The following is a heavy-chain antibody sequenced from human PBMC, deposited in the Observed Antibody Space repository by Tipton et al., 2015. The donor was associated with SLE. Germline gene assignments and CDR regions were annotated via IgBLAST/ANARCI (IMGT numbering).Heavy chain of an antibody. Sequence: TLSLTCTVSGGSISSYYWSWIRQPPGKGLEWIGYIYYSGSTNYNPSLKSRVTISVDTSKNQFSLKLSSVTAADTAVYYCARDAHREYSGYDDIYSYYGMDVWGQGTTVTVSS. CDR2: IYYSGST. V-gene: IGHV4-59*12. J-gene: IGHJ6*02. CDR3: ARDAHREYSGYDDIYSYYGMDV. D-gene: IGHD5-12*01. CDR1: GGSISSYY.